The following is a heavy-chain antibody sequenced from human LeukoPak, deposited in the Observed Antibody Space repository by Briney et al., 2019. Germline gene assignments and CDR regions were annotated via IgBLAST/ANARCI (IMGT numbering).Heavy chain of an antibody. V-gene: IGHV1-8*03. CDR1: GYTFTSYD. D-gene: IGHD1-26*01. CDR2: MNPNSGNT. CDR3: ARHSGSYGVDY. J-gene: IGHJ4*02. Sequence: EASVKVSCKASGYTFTSYDINWVRQATGQGLEWMGWMNPNSGNTGYAQKFQGRVTITRNTSISTAYMELSSLRSEDTAVYYCARHSGSYGVDYWGQGTLVTVSS.